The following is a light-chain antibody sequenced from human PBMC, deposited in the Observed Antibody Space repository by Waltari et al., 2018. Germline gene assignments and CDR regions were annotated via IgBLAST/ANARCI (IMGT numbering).Light chain of an antibody. V-gene: IGLV1-40*01. CDR3: QAQDAVLTGWL. Sequence: QSGLTQPASVSGAPGQRVTISCTGSSTNLGARLDVHWYKQLPGEVPKVIIYGNTNRASGVPDRVSGSKSGTSASLVITDLQPEDEGDYYCQAQDAVLTGWLFGGGTKVTVL. J-gene: IGLJ3*02. CDR1: STNLGARLD. CDR2: GNT.